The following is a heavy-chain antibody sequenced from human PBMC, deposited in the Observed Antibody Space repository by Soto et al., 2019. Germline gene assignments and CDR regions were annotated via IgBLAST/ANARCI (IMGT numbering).Heavy chain of an antibody. Sequence: VQLQESGPGLVKPSQTLSLTCTVSAGSISSGGYYWSWIRQHPGKGLEWIGYIYYSGSTYYNPSLKSRVTISVDTSKNQFSLKLSSVTAADTAVYYCARGENLWAHFDYWGQGTPVTVSS. V-gene: IGHV4-31*03. CDR3: ARGENLWAHFDY. D-gene: IGHD3-10*01. CDR2: IYYSGST. J-gene: IGHJ4*02. CDR1: AGSISSGGYY.